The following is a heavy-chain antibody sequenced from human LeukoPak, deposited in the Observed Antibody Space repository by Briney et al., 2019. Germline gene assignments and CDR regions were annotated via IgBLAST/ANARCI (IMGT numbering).Heavy chain of an antibody. CDR2: ISSSGSTI. J-gene: IGHJ6*02. D-gene: IGHD2-15*01. CDR3: ARRMVVVAATGYYYGMDV. Sequence: GGSLRLSCAASGFTFSDFYMSWIRQAPGKGLEWVSYISSSGSTIYYADSVKGRFTISRDNAKNSLYLQMNSLRAEDTAVYYCARRMVVVAATGYYYGMDVWGQGTTVTVSS. V-gene: IGHV3-11*01. CDR1: GFTFSDFY.